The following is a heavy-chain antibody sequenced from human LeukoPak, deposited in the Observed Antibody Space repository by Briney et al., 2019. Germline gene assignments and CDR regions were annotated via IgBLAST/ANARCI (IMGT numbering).Heavy chain of an antibody. Sequence: SETLSLTCAVYGGSFSGYYWSWIRQPPGKGLEWIGEINHSGSTNYNPSLKSRVTISVDTSKNQFSLKLSSVTAADTAVYYCARVKYYDFWSGYYYFDYWGRGTLVTVSS. CDR1: GGSFSGYY. J-gene: IGHJ4*02. CDR2: INHSGST. D-gene: IGHD3-3*01. CDR3: ARVKYYDFWSGYYYFDY. V-gene: IGHV4-34*01.